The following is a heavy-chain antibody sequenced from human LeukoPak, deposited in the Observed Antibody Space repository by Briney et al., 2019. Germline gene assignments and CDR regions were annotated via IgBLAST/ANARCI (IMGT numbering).Heavy chain of an antibody. Sequence: ASVKVSCKASGYTFTGYYMHWVRQAPGQGLEWMGWINPNSGGTNYAQKFQGRVTMTRDTSISPASMELSRLRSDDTAVYYCARPSGSYSEFDYWGQGTLVTVSS. D-gene: IGHD1-26*01. V-gene: IGHV1-2*02. J-gene: IGHJ4*02. CDR2: INPNSGGT. CDR1: GYTFTGYY. CDR3: ARPSGSYSEFDY.